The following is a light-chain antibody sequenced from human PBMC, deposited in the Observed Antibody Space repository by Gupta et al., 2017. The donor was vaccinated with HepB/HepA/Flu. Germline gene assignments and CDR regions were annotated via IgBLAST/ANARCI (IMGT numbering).Light chain of an antibody. CDR1: SSHVGRND. CDR2: YND. Sequence: QSVLTQSTSVSGTPGQRVTISRCGSSSHVGRNDVSCYQQLPETAPKLLIPYNDGPPSVLPDRISGSKSGTSSSLAISGLQAEDEADYYCAACDTSLNVVVFGGGTKLTVL. J-gene: IGLJ2*01. V-gene: IGLV1-44*01. CDR3: AACDTSLNVVV.